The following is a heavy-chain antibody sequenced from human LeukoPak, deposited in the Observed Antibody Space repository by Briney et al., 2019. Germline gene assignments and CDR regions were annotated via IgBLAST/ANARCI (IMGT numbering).Heavy chain of an antibody. J-gene: IGHJ3*02. V-gene: IGHV3-74*01. Sequence: PGGSLRLSCAASGFSFSRYWMRWVRQAPGKGLVWVSRISDDGSSTSYADSVKGRFTISRDNAKNTLYLQMNSLRGEDTAVYYCATGGSSGWFDAFDIWGQGTMVTVSS. CDR2: ISDDGSST. D-gene: IGHD6-19*01. CDR3: ATGGSSGWFDAFDI. CDR1: GFSFSRYW.